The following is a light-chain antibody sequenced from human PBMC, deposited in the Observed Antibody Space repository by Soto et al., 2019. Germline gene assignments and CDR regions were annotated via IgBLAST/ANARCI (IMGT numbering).Light chain of an antibody. CDR2: DAS. V-gene: IGKV3-11*01. Sequence: EILSAQSPATLSWSPVERASPCCVASQSVSSYLAWYQQKPGQAPRRLIYDASNRATGIPARFSGSGSGTDFTLTMSSLEPEDFAVYYCQQRSNWPPTFGQGTRLETK. J-gene: IGKJ5*01. CDR3: QQRSNWPPT. CDR1: QSVSSY.